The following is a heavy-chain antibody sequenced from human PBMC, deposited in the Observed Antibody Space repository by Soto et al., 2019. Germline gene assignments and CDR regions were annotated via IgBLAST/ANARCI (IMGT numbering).Heavy chain of an antibody. Sequence: GGSLRLSCAASGFTFSSYAMNWVRQAPGKGLEWVSGISGTGDSTYYAGSVKGRFTISRDTSKNTLYLQMNSLRAEDTAVYYCARNYYDSGGGFDYWGQGTLVTVSS. CDR3: ARNYYDSGGGFDY. D-gene: IGHD3-22*01. V-gene: IGHV3-23*01. CDR2: ISGTGDST. CDR1: GFTFSSYA. J-gene: IGHJ4*02.